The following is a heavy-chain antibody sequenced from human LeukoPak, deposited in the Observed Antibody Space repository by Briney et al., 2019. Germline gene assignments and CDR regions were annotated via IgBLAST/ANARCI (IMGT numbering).Heavy chain of an antibody. V-gene: IGHV5-51*01. D-gene: IGHD6-19*01. CDR1: GYSLTSYG. J-gene: IGHJ4*02. CDR3: ARSWVAGYGTVLDY. CDR2: IYPGDSDT. Sequence: GESLKISCKGSGYSLTSYGIGWVRQMPGKGLEWMGIIYPGDSDTRYSPSFQGQVTISVDRSISTAYLQWSSLKASDTAMYYCARSWVAGYGTVLDYWGQGTLVTVSS.